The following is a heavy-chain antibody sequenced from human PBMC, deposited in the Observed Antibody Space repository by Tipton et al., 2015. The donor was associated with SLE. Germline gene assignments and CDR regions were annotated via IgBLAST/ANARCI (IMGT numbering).Heavy chain of an antibody. CDR1: GFTFSDYY. CDR2: ISSSGSTI. J-gene: IGHJ1*01. V-gene: IGHV3-11*04. D-gene: IGHD5-24*01. Sequence: SLRLSCAASGFTFSDYYMSWIRQAPGKGLEWVSYISSSGSTIYYADSVKGRITISRDNAKNSLYLQMNSLRAEDTAVYYCARERRDGYNQGYFQHWGQGTLVTVSS. CDR3: ARERRDGYNQGYFQH.